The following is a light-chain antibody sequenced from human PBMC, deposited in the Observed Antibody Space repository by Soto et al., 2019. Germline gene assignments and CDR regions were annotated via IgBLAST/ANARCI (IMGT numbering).Light chain of an antibody. J-gene: IGLJ1*01. CDR2: EVS. CDR1: SSDIGTYDY. V-gene: IGLV2-8*01. Sequence: QSVLTQPPSASGSPGQSVTISCTGTSSDIGTYDYVSWYQHLPDKAPKLIIYEVSKRPSGVPDRFSGSKSGNTASLTVSGLQAEDEGDYYCCSYGAGNNSEVFGTGPKLAVL. CDR3: CSYGAGNNSEV.